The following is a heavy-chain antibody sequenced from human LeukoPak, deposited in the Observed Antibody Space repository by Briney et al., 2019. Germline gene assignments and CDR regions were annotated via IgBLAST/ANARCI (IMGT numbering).Heavy chain of an antibody. CDR2: IFTSGST. CDR1: GGSISPYY. V-gene: IGHV4-4*07. CDR3: ARGGVAGRYYFDY. Sequence: SETLSLTCTVSGGSISPYYWSWIRQPAGKGLEWIGRIFTSGSTNYNPSLKSRATMSVDTSKNQFSLKLSSVTAADTAVYFCARGGVAGRYYFDYWGQGILVTVSS. J-gene: IGHJ4*02. D-gene: IGHD6-19*01.